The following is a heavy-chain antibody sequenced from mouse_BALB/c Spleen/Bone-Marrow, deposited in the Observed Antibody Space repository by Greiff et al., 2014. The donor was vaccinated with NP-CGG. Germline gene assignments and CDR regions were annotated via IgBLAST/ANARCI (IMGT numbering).Heavy chain of an antibody. CDR1: GFTFSSFG. D-gene: IGHD1-1*01. CDR2: ISSGSSTI. V-gene: IGHV5-17*02. CDR3: AAITTVVARYAMDY. J-gene: IGHJ4*01. Sequence: VHLVESGGGLVQPGGSRKLSCAASGFTFSSFGMHWVRQAPEKGLEWVAYISSGSSTIYYADTVKGRFTISRDNPKNTLFLQMTSLRSEDTAMYYCAAITTVVARYAMDYWGQGTSVTVSS.